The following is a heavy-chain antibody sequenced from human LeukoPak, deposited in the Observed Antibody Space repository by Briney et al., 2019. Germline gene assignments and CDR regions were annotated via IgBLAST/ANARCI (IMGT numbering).Heavy chain of an antibody. D-gene: IGHD4-17*01. J-gene: IGHJ6*03. CDR1: GGSISSGGYY. CDR2: IYYSGST. Sequence: PSETLSLTCTVSGGSISSGGYYWSWIRQHPGKGLEWIGYIYYSGSTYYNPSLKSRVTISVDTSKNQFSLKLSSVTAADTAVYFCARGTYGYYMDVWGKGTTVTVSS. V-gene: IGHV4-31*03. CDR3: ARGTYGYYMDV.